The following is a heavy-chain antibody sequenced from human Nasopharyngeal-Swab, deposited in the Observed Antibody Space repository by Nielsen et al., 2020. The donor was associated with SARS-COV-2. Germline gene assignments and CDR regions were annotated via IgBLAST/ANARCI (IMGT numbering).Heavy chain of an antibody. J-gene: IGHJ4*02. CDR3: ARSMYCSSTSCRYYFDY. CDR2: IYYSGSI. Sequence: QTLSLTCTVYGGSFSSAGYFWTWIRHHPGKGLEWTGYIYYSGSIYYNPSLKSRVTISVDTSKNHFSLKLSSVTAADTAVYFCARSMYCSSTSCRYYFDYWGQGTLVTVSS. CDR1: GGSFSSAGYF. V-gene: IGHV4-31*03. D-gene: IGHD2-2*01.